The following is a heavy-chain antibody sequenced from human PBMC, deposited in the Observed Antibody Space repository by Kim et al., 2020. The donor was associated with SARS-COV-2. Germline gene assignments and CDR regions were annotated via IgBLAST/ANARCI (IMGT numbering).Heavy chain of an antibody. Sequence: NYNPSLKSRVTISVDKSKNQFSLKLSSVTAADTAVYYCATRTVSGDAFDIWGQGTMVTVSS. J-gene: IGHJ3*02. CDR3: ATRTVSGDAFDI. D-gene: IGHD2-21*02. V-gene: IGHV4-4*02.